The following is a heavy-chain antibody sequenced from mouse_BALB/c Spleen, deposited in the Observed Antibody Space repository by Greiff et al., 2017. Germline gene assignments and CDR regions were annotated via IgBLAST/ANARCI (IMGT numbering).Heavy chain of an antibody. CDR3: ARVGYYFDY. J-gene: IGHJ2*01. Sequence: EVKLMESGGGLVQPGGSLKLSCAASGFTFSSYGMSWVRQTPDKRLELVATINSNGGSTYYPDSVKGRFTISRDNAKNTLYLQMSSLKSEDTAMYYCARVGYYFDYWGQGTTLTVSS. CDR1: GFTFSSYG. D-gene: IGHD1-2*01. V-gene: IGHV5-6-3*01. CDR2: INSNGGST.